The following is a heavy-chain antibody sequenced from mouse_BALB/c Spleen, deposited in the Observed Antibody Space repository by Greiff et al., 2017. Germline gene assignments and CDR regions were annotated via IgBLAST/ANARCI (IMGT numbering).Heavy chain of an antibody. D-gene: IGHD1-1*01. V-gene: IGHV3-6*02. CDR1: GYSITSGYY. J-gene: IGHJ2*01. CDR2: ISYDGSN. CDR3: ARDRGYYSDY. Sequence: EVKLQESGPGLVKPSQSLSLTCSVTGYSITSGYYWNWIRQFPGNKLEWMGYISYDGSNNYNPSLKNRISITRDTSKNQFFLKLNSVTTEDTATYYCARDRGYYSDYWGQGTTLTASS.